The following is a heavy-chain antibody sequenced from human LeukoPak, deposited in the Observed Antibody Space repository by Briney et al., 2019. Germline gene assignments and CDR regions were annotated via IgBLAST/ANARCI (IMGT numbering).Heavy chain of an antibody. CDR1: GYTFTDYS. J-gene: IGHJ5*02. V-gene: IGHV1-2*02. CDR2: INPNSGVT. CDR3: ARGLINYYDSINWFDP. D-gene: IGHD3-22*01. Sequence: ASVKVSCKASGYTFTDYSMHWVRQAPGQGLEWMGWINPNSGVTNYAQKFQGGVTMTTDTSISTAYMELSSLRSEDTAVYYCARGLINYYDSINWFDPWGQGTLVTVSS.